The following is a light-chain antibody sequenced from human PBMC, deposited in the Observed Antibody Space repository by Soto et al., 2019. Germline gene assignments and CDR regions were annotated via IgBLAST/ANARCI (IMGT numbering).Light chain of an antibody. CDR2: EVR. CDR3: SSFTAKSSLI. CDR1: MRDVGGYNL. Sequence: QSVLTQPASVSGSPGQSITISCAGTMRDVGGYNLVSWYQQHPGRAPQLILYEVRNRLSGISFRFSGSKSGNTASLTISGLQAEDEADYYCSSFTAKSSLIFGGGTQLTVL. J-gene: IGLJ2*01. V-gene: IGLV2-14*01.